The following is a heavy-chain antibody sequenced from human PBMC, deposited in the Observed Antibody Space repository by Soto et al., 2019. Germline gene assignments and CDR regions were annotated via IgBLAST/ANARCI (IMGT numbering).Heavy chain of an antibody. J-gene: IGHJ6*03. CDR1: GGSISSSSYY. Sequence: SETLSLTCTVSGGSISSSSYYWGWIRQPPGKGLEWIGSIYYSGSTYYNPSLKSRVTISVDTSKNQFSLKLGSVTAADTAVYYCARQDYYGSGRYPSCYMDVWGQGTTVPVSS. CDR2: IYYSGST. CDR3: ARQDYYGSGRYPSCYMDV. D-gene: IGHD3-10*01. V-gene: IGHV4-39*01.